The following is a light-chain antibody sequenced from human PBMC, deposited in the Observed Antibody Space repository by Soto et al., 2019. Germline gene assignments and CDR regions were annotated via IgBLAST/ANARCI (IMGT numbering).Light chain of an antibody. CDR1: QSVTGSY. Sequence: EIVLTQSPGTLSLSPGDRATLSCRARQSVTGSYLAWYQHKPGQAPSLLIYGASSRATGIPNRFSGSGSGTDFTLTISRLEPEDFAVYYCQQYGTSPRSFGQGTKVEIK. CDR2: GAS. J-gene: IGKJ1*01. V-gene: IGKV3-20*01. CDR3: QQYGTSPRS.